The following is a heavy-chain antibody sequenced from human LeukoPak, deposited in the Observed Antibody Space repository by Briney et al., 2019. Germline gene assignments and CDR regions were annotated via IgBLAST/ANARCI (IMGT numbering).Heavy chain of an antibody. J-gene: IGHJ4*02. CDR3: ANGGKYSSSFDY. Sequence: GGSLRLSCAASGFTFSSYGMHWVRQAPGKGLEWVAFIRYDGSNKYYADSVKGRFTISRDNSKNTLYLQMNSLRAEDTAVYYCANGGKYSSSFDYWGQGTLVTVSS. CDR1: GFTFSSYG. V-gene: IGHV3-30*02. D-gene: IGHD6-13*01. CDR2: IRYDGSNK.